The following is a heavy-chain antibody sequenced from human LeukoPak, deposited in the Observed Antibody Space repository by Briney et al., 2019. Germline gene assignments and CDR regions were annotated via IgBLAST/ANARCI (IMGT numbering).Heavy chain of an antibody. CDR2: IYYSGST. J-gene: IGHJ6*03. Sequence: SETLSLTCTVSGGSISSYYWSWIRQPPGKGLEWIGYIYYSGSTNYNPSLKSRVTISVDTSKNQFSLKLSSVTAADTAVYYCARHEDSSSSLHYYYYYMDVWGKGTTVTVSS. V-gene: IGHV4-59*08. D-gene: IGHD6-6*01. CDR1: GGSISSYY. CDR3: ARHEDSSSSLHYYYYYMDV.